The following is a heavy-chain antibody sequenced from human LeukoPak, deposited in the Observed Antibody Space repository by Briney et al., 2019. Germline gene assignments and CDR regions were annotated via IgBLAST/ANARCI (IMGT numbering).Heavy chain of an antibody. CDR1: GGSISSGSYY. CDR3: ARGEDNDFWSGYHTDYFDY. Sequence: SETLSLTCTVSGGSISSGSYYWSWIRQPAGKGLEWIGRIYTSGSTNYNPSLKSRVTISVDMSKNQFSLKLSSVTAADTAVYYCARGEDNDFWSGYHTDYFDYWGQGTLVTVSS. J-gene: IGHJ4*02. CDR2: IYTSGST. V-gene: IGHV4-61*02. D-gene: IGHD3-3*01.